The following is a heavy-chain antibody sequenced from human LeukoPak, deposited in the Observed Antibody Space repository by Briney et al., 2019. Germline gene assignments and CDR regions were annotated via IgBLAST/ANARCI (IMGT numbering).Heavy chain of an antibody. J-gene: IGHJ6*03. V-gene: IGHV4-59*01. CDR3: TRGSIAYYYMDV. Sequence: SETLSLTCTVSGGSISSYYWSWIRQPPGKGLEWIGNIYYSGSTNYNPSLKSRVTISVDTSKNQFSLKLRSVTAADTAVYYCTRGSIAYYYMDVWGKGTTVTISS. CDR2: IYYSGST. CDR1: GGSISSYY. D-gene: IGHD3-22*01.